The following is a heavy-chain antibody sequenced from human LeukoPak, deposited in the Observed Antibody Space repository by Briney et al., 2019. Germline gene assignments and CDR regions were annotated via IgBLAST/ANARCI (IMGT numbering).Heavy chain of an antibody. V-gene: IGHV1-2*02. J-gene: IGHJ4*02. CDR1: GYTFTGYF. CDR2: INPNSGDT. D-gene: IGHD2-21*02. Sequence: ASVKVSCKAPGYTFTGYFMRWVRQAPGQGLEWMGWINPNSGDTNYAQKFQGRVTMTRDTSISTAYMELSRLRSDDTAVYYCARDGRDCGGDCYPIDYWGQGTLVTVSS. CDR3: ARDGRDCGGDCYPIDY.